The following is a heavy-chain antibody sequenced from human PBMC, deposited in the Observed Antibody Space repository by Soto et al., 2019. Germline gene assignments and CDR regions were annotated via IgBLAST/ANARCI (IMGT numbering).Heavy chain of an antibody. D-gene: IGHD3-10*01. CDR1: DASVSSGGYC. V-gene: IGHV4-31*03. Sequence: SETLSLTCSVSDASVSSGGYCWSWIRQRPGEGLEWIGYIYNSGNTYYNPSLKSRVTISVDTSKNQFSLNLGSVTAADTAVYYCAGLLRGFYWFDPWGQGTLVTVSS. J-gene: IGHJ5*01. CDR3: AGLLRGFYWFDP. CDR2: IYNSGNT.